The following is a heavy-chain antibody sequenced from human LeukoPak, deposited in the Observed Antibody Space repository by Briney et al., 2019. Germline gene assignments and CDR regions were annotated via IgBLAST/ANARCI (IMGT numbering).Heavy chain of an antibody. Sequence: GGSLRLSCAASGFTFSSHSMNWVRQAPGKGLEWVSSISSSSIYIYYADSVKGRFTISRNNAKNSLYLQMNSLRAEDTAVYYCARGYNNYGYVFDIWGQGTVVTVSS. D-gene: IGHD4-11*01. CDR1: GFTFSSHS. CDR3: ARGYNNYGYVFDI. V-gene: IGHV3-21*01. J-gene: IGHJ3*02. CDR2: ISSSSIYI.